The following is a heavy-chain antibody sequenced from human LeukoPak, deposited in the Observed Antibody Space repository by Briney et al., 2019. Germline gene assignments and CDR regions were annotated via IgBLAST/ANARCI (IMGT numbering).Heavy chain of an antibody. J-gene: IGHJ6*02. CDR2: ISYDGSNK. CDR3: ARGGIVGPTSYFYYGMDV. CDR1: GFTLSSYA. V-gene: IGHV3-30-3*01. Sequence: GGSLRLSCAASGFTLSSYAMHWVRQAPGEGLEWVAVISYDGSNKYYADSVKGRFTISRDNSKNTLYLQMNSLRAEDTAVYYCARGGIVGPTSYFYYGMDVWGQGTTVTVSS. D-gene: IGHD1-26*01.